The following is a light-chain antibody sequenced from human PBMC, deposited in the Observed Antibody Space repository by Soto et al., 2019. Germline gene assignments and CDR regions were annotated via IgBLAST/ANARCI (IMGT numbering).Light chain of an antibody. CDR2: KAS. J-gene: IGKJ4*01. CDR3: QQYTTSPLT. CDR1: QSIDNW. Sequence: DIQMTQSPSTLSASVGDRVTIPCRASQSIDNWLAWYQLKPGKAPKHLLYKASSLESGVPSRFSGSGSGTEFTLTISSLQTDDFATYYCQQYTTSPLTFGGGTKVEIK. V-gene: IGKV1-5*03.